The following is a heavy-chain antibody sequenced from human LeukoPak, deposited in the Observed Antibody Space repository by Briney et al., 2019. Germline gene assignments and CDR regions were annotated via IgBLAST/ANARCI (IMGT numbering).Heavy chain of an antibody. D-gene: IGHD3-10*01. V-gene: IGHV4-31*03. CDR2: IYYSGST. Sequence: SDTVSLMCTVSGRFISRGGYLWRWIRQQPAKGLQWFGCIYYSGSTYYAQTLKSRVTISVDTSKNQFSLKLSSVTAADTAVYYCARDRREGYRFGDKYYMDVWGKGTTVTVSS. J-gene: IGHJ6*03. CDR1: GRFISRGGYL. CDR3: ARDRREGYRFGDKYYMDV.